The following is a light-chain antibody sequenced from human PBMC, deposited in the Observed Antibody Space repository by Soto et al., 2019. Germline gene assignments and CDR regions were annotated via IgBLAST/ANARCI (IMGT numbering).Light chain of an antibody. CDR2: KAS. V-gene: IGKV1-5*03. CDR1: QSISSW. CDR3: QQYNSYWT. Sequence: DIPMTQSPSTLSASVGDRVTITCRASQSISSWLAWYQQKPGKAPKLLIYKASNLESGVPARFSGSGSGTEFTLTSSSRQADDCATYYCQQYNSYWTFGQGTKVEIK. J-gene: IGKJ1*01.